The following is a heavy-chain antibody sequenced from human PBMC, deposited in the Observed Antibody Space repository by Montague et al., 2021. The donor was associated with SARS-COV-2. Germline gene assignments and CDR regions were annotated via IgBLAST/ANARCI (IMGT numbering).Heavy chain of an antibody. CDR3: AKETAAISNPLFAS. J-gene: IGHJ4*01. D-gene: IGHD6-13*01. V-gene: IGHV3-23*01. CDR2: IVNNGRKS. CDR1: GFTFSSYA. Sequence: SLRLSCAASGFTFSSYAMSWVRQAPGKGLEWVSGIVNNGRKSFYADSVKGRFAISRDNSDKMVYLQLNSLRAEDTAIYYCAKETAAISNPLFASWG.